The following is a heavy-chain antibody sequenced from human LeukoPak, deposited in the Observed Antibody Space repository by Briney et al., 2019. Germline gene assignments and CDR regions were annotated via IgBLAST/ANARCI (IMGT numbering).Heavy chain of an antibody. CDR3: ARHSSLGEMATIRVIDY. CDR2: IYPGDSDT. CDR1: GYSFTSYW. V-gene: IGHV5-51*01. D-gene: IGHD3-16*01. Sequence: GESLKLSCKGSGYSFTSYWIGWVRQMPGKGLEWMGIIYPGDSDTIYSPSFQGRVTISADKSISTAYLQLSSLTASDTAMYYCARHSSLGEMATIRVIDYWGQGTLVTVSS. J-gene: IGHJ4*02.